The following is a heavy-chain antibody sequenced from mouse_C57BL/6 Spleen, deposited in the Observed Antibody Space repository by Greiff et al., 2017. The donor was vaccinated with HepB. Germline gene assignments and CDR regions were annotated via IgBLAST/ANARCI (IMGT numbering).Heavy chain of an antibody. J-gene: IGHJ1*03. Sequence: EVQLQQSGPELVKPGASVKIPCKASGYTFTDYNMDWVKQSHGKSLEWIGDINPNNGGTIYNQKFKGKATLTVDKSSSTAYMELRSLTSEDTAVYYCARSPYYDYDEGYWYFDVWGTGTTVTVSS. D-gene: IGHD2-4*01. CDR1: GYTFTDYN. V-gene: IGHV1-18*01. CDR3: ARSPYYDYDEGYWYFDV. CDR2: INPNNGGT.